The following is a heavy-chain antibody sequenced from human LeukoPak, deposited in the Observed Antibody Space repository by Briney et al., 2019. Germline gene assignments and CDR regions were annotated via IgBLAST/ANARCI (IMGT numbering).Heavy chain of an antibody. CDR3: AREPNIAAAGTIYYYYGMDV. CDR1: GGTFSSYA. Sequence: GSSVKVSCKASGGTFSSYAISWVRQAPGQGLEWMGGIIPIFGTANYAQKFQGRVTITADESTSTAYMELSSLRSEDTAVYYCAREPNIAAAGTIYYYYGMDVWGQGTTVTVSS. D-gene: IGHD6-13*01. J-gene: IGHJ6*02. V-gene: IGHV1-69*01. CDR2: IIPIFGTA.